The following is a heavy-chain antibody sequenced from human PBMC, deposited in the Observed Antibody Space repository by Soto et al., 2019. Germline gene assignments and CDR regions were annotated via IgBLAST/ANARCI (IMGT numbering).Heavy chain of an antibody. Sequence: SGPTLVNPPQTLTLTCTFSGFSLSTVGMHVSWIRQPPGKALEWLARIDWDDDKWYSPSLKTRLTISKDTSKNRVVLTMTNMDPVDTATYYCARMTTTHSFAFWGQGTLVTVSS. CDR3: ARMTTTHSFAF. J-gene: IGHJ4*02. CDR1: GFSLSTVGMH. CDR2: IDWDDDK. V-gene: IGHV2-70*04. D-gene: IGHD4-4*01.